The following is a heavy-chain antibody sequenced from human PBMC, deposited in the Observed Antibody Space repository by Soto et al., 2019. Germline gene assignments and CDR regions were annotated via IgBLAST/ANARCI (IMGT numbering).Heavy chain of an antibody. J-gene: IGHJ4*02. CDR3: AKDRRAGGNYGFYSDF. D-gene: IGHD1-7*01. Sequence: EVQLLESGGGLVQPGGSLRLSCAASGFTFSSYGMTWVRQAPGKGLEWVSFSSATGAGTYYADSVKGRFTISRDNSKNTLYLQMPSPRADDTAVYYCAKDRRAGGNYGFYSDFWGQGALVIVSS. CDR2: SSATGAGT. V-gene: IGHV3-23*01. CDR1: GFTFSSYG.